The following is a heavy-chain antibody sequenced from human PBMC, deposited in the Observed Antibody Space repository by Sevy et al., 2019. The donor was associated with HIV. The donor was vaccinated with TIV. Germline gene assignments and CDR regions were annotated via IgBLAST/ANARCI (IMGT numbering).Heavy chain of an antibody. CDR3: VREGLGGFSYSLDC. CDR2: MKEDGSEK. D-gene: IGHD5-18*01. CDR1: GFTFSSYW. Sequence: GGSLRLSCAASGFTFSSYWMGWVRQAPGKGLEWVATMKEDGSEKYYVDSLKGRFTISRDNAKNSLYVQMNSLRAEDTAVYYCVREGLGGFSYSLDCWGQGTLVTVSS. J-gene: IGHJ4*02. V-gene: IGHV3-7*01.